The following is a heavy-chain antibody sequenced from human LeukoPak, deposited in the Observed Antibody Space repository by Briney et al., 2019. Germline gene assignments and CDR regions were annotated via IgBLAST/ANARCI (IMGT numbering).Heavy chain of an antibody. CDR2: VNSDGSTT. CDR3: ARGYYSSSRFDS. CDR1: GFPFSNYW. V-gene: IGHV3-74*01. J-gene: IGHJ4*02. Sequence: GGSLRLSCAASGFPFSNYWVHWVRQAPGKRLVWVSRVNSDGSTTNYADSVKGRFTISRDNAENTLYMRMNSLRPEDTAVYYCARGYYSSSRFDSWGQGTLVTVSS. D-gene: IGHD6-13*01.